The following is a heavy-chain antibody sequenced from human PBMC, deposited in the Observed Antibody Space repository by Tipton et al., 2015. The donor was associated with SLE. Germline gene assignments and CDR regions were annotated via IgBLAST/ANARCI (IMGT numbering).Heavy chain of an antibody. CDR2: IYFRGTT. Sequence: TLSLTCTVSGDSIISAGSHWSWIRQLPGKGLEWIGYIYFRGTTYYNPSLGSRVTISVDVSKNQFSLKLSSVTAADTAVYYCAREEGQWDAFDIWGQGTMVTVSS. J-gene: IGHJ3*02. CDR3: AREEGQWDAFDI. D-gene: IGHD6-19*01. V-gene: IGHV4-31*03. CDR1: GDSIISAGSH.